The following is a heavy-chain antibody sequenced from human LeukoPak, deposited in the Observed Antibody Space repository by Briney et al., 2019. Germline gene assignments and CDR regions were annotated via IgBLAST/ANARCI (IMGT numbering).Heavy chain of an antibody. CDR1: GGSFSGYY. CDR3: ARRRITMVRGVLYGMDV. CDR2: INHSGST. V-gene: IGHV4-34*01. J-gene: IGHJ6*02. D-gene: IGHD3-10*01. Sequence: SETLSLTCAVYGGSFSGYYWSWIRQPPGKGLEWIGEINHSGSTNYNPSLKSRVTMSVDTSKNQFSLKLSSVTAADTAVYYCARRRITMVRGVLYGMDVWGQGTTVTVSS.